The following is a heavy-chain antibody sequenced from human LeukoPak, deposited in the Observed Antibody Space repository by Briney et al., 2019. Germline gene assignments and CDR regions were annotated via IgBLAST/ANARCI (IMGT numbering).Heavy chain of an antibody. V-gene: IGHV3-21*01. Sequence: PGGSLRLSCAASGFTFSNFGINWVRQAPGKGLEWVSSISSSSSYISYADSVKGRFTISRDNAKNSLDLQMNSLRAEDTAVYYSAIDRYSSGWYTFDYWGQGTLVTVSS. J-gene: IGHJ4*02. CDR3: AIDRYSSGWYTFDY. CDR2: ISSSSSYI. D-gene: IGHD6-19*01. CDR1: GFTFSNFG.